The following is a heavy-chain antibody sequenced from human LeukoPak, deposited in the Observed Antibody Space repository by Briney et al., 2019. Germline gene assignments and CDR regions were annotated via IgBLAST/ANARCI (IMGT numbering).Heavy chain of an antibody. CDR1: GGSFSGYY. CDR3: ARLKSYGSGSYYKPKYNWFDP. Sequence: SETLSLTCAVYGGSFSGYYWSWIRQPPGKGLEWIGEINHSGSTNYNPSLKSRVTISVDTSKNQFSLKLSSVTAADTAVYYCARLKSYGSGSYYKPKYNWFDPWGQGTLVTVSS. V-gene: IGHV4-34*01. CDR2: INHSGST. J-gene: IGHJ5*02. D-gene: IGHD3-10*01.